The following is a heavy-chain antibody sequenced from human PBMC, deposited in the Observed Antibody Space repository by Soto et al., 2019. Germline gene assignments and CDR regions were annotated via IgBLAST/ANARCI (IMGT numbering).Heavy chain of an antibody. J-gene: IGHJ4*02. D-gene: IGHD6-13*01. CDR3: AKDGKSWQLFKY. V-gene: IGHV3-23*02. CDR1: GFSFSNYT. CDR2: IGGRGGST. Sequence: WGPLRLSCSAAGFSFSNYTMSVFRQAPGRGEESVSAIGGRGGSTYYGDSVKGRFPVSRDHPNNTLYLQMKGLGAEERAVYYCAKDGKSWQLFKYWGQGTLVTVSS.